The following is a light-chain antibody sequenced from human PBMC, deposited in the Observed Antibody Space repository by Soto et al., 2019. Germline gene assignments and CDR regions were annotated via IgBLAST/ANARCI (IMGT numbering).Light chain of an antibody. CDR1: SSNIGAGYD. CDR3: QSYDSSLSGYVV. J-gene: IGLJ2*01. Sequence: QSVLTQPPSMSGAPGQRVTISCTGSSSNIGAGYDVHWYQQLPGTAPKLLIYGNSNRPSGVPDRFSGSKSGTSASLAITGLQAEDGADYYCQSYDSSLSGYVVFGGGTKVTVL. CDR2: GNS. V-gene: IGLV1-40*01.